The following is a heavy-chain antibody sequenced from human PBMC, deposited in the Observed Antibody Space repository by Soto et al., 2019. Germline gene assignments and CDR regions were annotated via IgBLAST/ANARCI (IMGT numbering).Heavy chain of an antibody. Sequence: SVKVSCKASGGTFSSYAISWVRQAPGQGLEWMGGIIPIFGTANYAQKFQGRVTITADESTSTAYMELSSLRSEDTAVYYCASGVAAARYFDYWGQGTPVTVSS. CDR2: IIPIFGTA. CDR1: GGTFSSYA. CDR3: ASGVAAARYFDY. J-gene: IGHJ4*02. D-gene: IGHD6-13*01. V-gene: IGHV1-69*13.